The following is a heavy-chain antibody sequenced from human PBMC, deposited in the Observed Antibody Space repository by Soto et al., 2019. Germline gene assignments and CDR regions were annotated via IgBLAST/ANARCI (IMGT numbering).Heavy chain of an antibody. J-gene: IGHJ6*02. V-gene: IGHV5-51*01. CDR2: IYPGDSDT. CDR3: ARHYCSSTSCYPVYYYYYGMDV. D-gene: IGHD2-2*01. Sequence: GEPLKISCKGSGYSFTSYWIDWVRQMPGKGLEWMGIIYPGDSDTRYSPSFQGQVTISADKSISTAYLQWSSLKASDTAMYYCARHYCSSTSCYPVYYYYYGMDVWGQGTTLTVSS. CDR1: GYSFTSYW.